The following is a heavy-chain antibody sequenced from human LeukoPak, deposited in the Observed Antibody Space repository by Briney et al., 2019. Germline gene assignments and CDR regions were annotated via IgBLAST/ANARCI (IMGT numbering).Heavy chain of an antibody. CDR2: MNPNSGNT. J-gene: IGHJ4*02. CDR3: AMNLVGSRRVGDY. V-gene: IGHV1-8*03. Sequence: VASVKVSCKASGYTFTSYDINWVRQATGQGLEWMGWMNPNSGNTGYAQKFQGRVTITRNTSISTAYMELSSLRSEDTAVYYRAMNLVGSRRVGDYWGQGTLVTVSS. D-gene: IGHD6-13*01. CDR1: GYTFTSYD.